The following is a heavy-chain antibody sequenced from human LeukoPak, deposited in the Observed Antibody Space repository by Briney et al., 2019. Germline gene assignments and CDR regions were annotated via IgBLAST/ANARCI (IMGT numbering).Heavy chain of an antibody. CDR1: GFIFSTYA. CDR3: AKGGYCSGGSCSVYLSDY. D-gene: IGHD2-15*01. CDR2: ISGSGGST. J-gene: IGHJ4*02. Sequence: PGGSLRLSCAASGFIFSTYAMSWVRQAPVKGLEWVSAISGSGGSTYHADSVKGRFTISRDNSKNTLYLQMNSLRAEDTAVYYCAKGGYCSGGSCSVYLSDYWGQGTLVTVSS. V-gene: IGHV3-23*01.